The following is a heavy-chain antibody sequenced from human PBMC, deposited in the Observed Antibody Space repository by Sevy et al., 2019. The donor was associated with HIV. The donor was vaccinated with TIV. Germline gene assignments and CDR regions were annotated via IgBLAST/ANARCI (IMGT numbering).Heavy chain of an antibody. CDR1: GFTFSSYA. CDR2: ISGSGGST. Sequence: GGSLRLSCAASGFTFSSYAMSWVRQAPGKGLEWVSAISGSGGSTYYADSVKGRFTISRDNSKNTLYLQMNSLRAEDTAVYYCAKVKRRVAAGNPPFDYWGQGTLVTVSS. V-gene: IGHV3-23*01. CDR3: AKVKRRVAAGNPPFDY. D-gene: IGHD6-13*01. J-gene: IGHJ4*02.